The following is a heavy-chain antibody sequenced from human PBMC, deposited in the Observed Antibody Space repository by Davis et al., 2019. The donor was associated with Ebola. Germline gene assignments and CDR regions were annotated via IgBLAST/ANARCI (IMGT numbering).Heavy chain of an antibody. D-gene: IGHD6-19*01. J-gene: IGHJ4*02. Sequence: SETLSLTCAVYGGSFSGYYWNWIRQPPGKGLEWIGEINHSGSTNYNPSLKSRVTISVDTSKNQFSLKLSSVTAADTAVYYCARAEGSGWYHKFWGQGNLVTVSS. CDR2: INHSGST. CDR3: ARAEGSGWYHKF. V-gene: IGHV4-34*01. CDR1: GGSFSGYY.